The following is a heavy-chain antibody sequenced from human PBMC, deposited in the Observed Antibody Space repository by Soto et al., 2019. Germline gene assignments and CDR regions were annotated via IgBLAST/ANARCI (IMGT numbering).Heavy chain of an antibody. V-gene: IGHV4-34*01. CDR1: GGSFRGYY. J-gene: IGHJ6*02. CDR2: INHSGSS. D-gene: IGHD3-10*01. Sequence: SETLSLTCTVSGGSFRGYYWGWVRQPPGKGLEWIGEINHSGSSNYHPSFKSRVTISVATSKNQFSLTVNSVTPADTAVYYCARGEITLLGGMDVWGQGTTVTVSS. CDR3: ARGEITLLGGMDV.